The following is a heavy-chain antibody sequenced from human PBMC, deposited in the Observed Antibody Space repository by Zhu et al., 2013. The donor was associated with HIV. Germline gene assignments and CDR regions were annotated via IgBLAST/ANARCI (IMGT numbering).Heavy chain of an antibody. D-gene: IGHD3-16*01. CDR3: ARGEANVGARRLAFGLV. V-gene: IGHV1-2*02. J-gene: IGHJ3*01. CDR2: INPNSGGT. Sequence: QVQLVQSGAEVKKPGASVKVSCKASGYMFAGYYIHWVRQAPGQGLEWMGWINPNSGGTNYAQKFQGRVTTTRDTSISTAYMELIRLRSDDTAVYYCARGEANVGARRLAFGLVWGQGTMVTVSS. CDR1: GYMFAGYY.